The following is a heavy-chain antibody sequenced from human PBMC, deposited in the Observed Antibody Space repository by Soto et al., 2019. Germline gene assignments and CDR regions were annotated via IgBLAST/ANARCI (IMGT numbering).Heavy chain of an antibody. Sequence: ASVKVSCKASGFTFSSSGIHWVRQARGQRLEWIGWIVVGSGNTNYAQKFQERVTITRDVSTNTAYMELTSLRSEDTAVYYCAREGHCSSTSCPGDYWGQGTLVTVSS. CDR1: GFTFSSSG. CDR2: IVVGSGNT. J-gene: IGHJ4*02. V-gene: IGHV1-58*02. D-gene: IGHD2-2*01. CDR3: AREGHCSSTSCPGDY.